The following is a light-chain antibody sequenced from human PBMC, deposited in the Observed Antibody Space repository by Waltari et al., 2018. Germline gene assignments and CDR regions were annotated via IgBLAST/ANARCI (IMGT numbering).Light chain of an antibody. CDR2: AAS. V-gene: IGKV3-11*01. Sequence: EIVLPQSPATLSLSPGERATLSCRASQSVGSYLAWYQQKPGQAPRLLIYAASNRATGIPARFSGSGSGTDFTLTISSLEPEDFAVYYCQHRSNWPITFGQGTRLEIK. J-gene: IGKJ5*01. CDR3: QHRSNWPIT. CDR1: QSVGSY.